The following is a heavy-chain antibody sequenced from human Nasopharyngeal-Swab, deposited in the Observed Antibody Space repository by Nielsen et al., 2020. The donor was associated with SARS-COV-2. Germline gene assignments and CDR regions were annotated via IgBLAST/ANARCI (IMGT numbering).Heavy chain of an antibody. D-gene: IGHD3-16*02. CDR3: ANDGDYIWGTYRRYFDN. CDR1: GVIFNTYG. CDR2: ISHDGSNE. V-gene: IGHV3-30*18. Sequence: GGSLRLSCAGSGVIFNTYGIHWVRQAPGMGLEWVAVISHDGSNEDYADSVKGRFTISRDNSKKAVYLQMSSLRVEDTAVYYCANDGDYIWGTYRRYFDNWGQGTLVTVSS. J-gene: IGHJ4*02.